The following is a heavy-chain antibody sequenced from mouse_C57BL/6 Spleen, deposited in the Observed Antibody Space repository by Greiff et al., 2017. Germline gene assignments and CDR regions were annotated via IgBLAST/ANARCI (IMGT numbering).Heavy chain of an antibody. V-gene: IGHV1-64*01. Sequence: QVQLQQPGAELVKPGASVKLSCKASGYTFTSYWMHWVKQRPGQGLEWIGMIHPNSGSTNYNEKFKSKATLTVDKSSSTAYMQLSSLTSEDSAVYYCARPLYYGSSYCFDYWGQGTTLTVSS. D-gene: IGHD1-1*01. CDR3: ARPLYYGSSYCFDY. CDR1: GYTFTSYW. J-gene: IGHJ2*01. CDR2: IHPNSGST.